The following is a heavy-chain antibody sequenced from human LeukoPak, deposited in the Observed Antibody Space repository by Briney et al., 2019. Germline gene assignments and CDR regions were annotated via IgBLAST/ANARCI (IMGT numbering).Heavy chain of an antibody. V-gene: IGHV3-21*01. CDR3: ASPRSSSGWNYYYYGMDV. CDR1: GFTFSNYS. J-gene: IGHJ6*02. Sequence: GGSLRLSCAASGFTFSNYSMNWVRQAPGKGLEWVSSISSSSSYIYYADSVKGRFTISRDNAKNSLYLQMNSLRAEDTAVYYCASPRSSSGWNYYYYGMDVWGQGTTVTVSS. D-gene: IGHD6-19*01. CDR2: ISSSSSYI.